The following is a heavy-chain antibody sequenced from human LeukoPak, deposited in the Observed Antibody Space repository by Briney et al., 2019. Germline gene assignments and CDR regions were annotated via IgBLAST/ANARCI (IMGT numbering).Heavy chain of an antibody. Sequence: ASVKVSCKTSGGTFSSYAISWVRQAPGQGLEWMGKIIPILGIANYAQKFQGRVTITAEKSTSTAYMELSSLRSEDTAVYYCASATIFGVASFASWGQGTLVTVSS. CDR3: ASATIFGVASFAS. D-gene: IGHD3-3*01. CDR2: IIPILGIA. CDR1: GGTFSSYA. V-gene: IGHV1-69*04. J-gene: IGHJ4*02.